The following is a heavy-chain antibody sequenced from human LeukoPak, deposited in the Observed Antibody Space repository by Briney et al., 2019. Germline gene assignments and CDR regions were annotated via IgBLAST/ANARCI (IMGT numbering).Heavy chain of an antibody. CDR3: AKDRTWKSATPDY. J-gene: IGHJ4*02. CDR1: GFTFSSYG. V-gene: IGHV3-30*18. D-gene: IGHD6-25*01. Sequence: GGSLRLSCAASGFTFSSYGMHWVRQAPGKGLGWVAVISYAGSIKYYAESAKGRFTISRDNSKNTLYLQMNSLRAEDTAVYYCAKDRTWKSATPDYWGQGTLVTVSS. CDR2: ISYAGSIK.